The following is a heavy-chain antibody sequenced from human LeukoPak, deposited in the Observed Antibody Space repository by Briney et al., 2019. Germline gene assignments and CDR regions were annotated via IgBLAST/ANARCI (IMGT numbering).Heavy chain of an antibody. J-gene: IGHJ3*02. D-gene: IGHD1-1*01. V-gene: IGHV3-30*02. Sequence: GGSLRLSCAVSGFTFSSYGMHWVRQAPGKGLEWVAFIRYDGSNKYYADSVKGRFTISRDNSKNTLYLQMNSLRAEDTAVYYCAKGWSVLDAFDIWGQGTMVTVSS. CDR1: GFTFSSYG. CDR3: AKGWSVLDAFDI. CDR2: IRYDGSNK.